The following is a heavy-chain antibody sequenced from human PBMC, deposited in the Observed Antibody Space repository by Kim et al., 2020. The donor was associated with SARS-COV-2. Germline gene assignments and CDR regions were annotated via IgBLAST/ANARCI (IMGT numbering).Heavy chain of an antibody. Sequence: TIYYADSVKGRFTISRDNAKNSLYLQMNSLRAEDTAVYYCARDRDTTFDYWGQGTLVTVSS. D-gene: IGHD1-26*01. CDR2: TI. J-gene: IGHJ4*02. CDR3: ARDRDTTFDY. V-gene: IGHV3-48*03.